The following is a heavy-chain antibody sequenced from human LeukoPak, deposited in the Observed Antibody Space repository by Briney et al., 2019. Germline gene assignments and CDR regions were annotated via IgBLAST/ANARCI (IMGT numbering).Heavy chain of an antibody. Sequence: ASVKLSCKVSGSSLIEVAFHWVRPPPGKGLGWVGSFDPEDGEDGETHYAQKFQGRVTMTEDASTDTAYMELTSLGSEDAALYYCAMTDRYAGRPFDYWGQGTLVTVSS. CDR3: AMTDRYAGRPFDY. CDR1: GSSLIEVA. J-gene: IGHJ4*02. V-gene: IGHV1-24*01. D-gene: IGHD1-1*01. CDR2: FDPEDGEDGET.